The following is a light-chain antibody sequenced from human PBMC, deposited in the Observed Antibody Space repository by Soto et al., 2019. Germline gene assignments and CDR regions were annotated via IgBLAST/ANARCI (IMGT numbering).Light chain of an antibody. CDR2: GAS. CDR3: QQYGSSGT. V-gene: IGKV3-20*01. J-gene: IGKJ1*01. Sequence: MTQSPSSLSAFVGDRVTITCRASQDIGNCLAWYQQKPGQAPRLLIYGASNRAAGIPDRFSGSGSGTDFTLTISRLEPEDFAVYYCQQYGSSGTFGQGTKVDIK. CDR1: QDIGNC.